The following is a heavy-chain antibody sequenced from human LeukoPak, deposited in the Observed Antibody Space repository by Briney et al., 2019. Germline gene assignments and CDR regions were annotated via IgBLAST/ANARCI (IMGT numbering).Heavy chain of an antibody. CDR1: GGSFSGYY. J-gene: IGHJ4*02. Sequence: SETLSLTCAVYGGSFSGYYWSWIRQPPGKGLEWIGEINHSGSTNYNPSLKSRVTISVDTSKNQFSLKLSSVTPEDTAVYYCARESKYSSWYRFDYWGQGTLVTVSS. D-gene: IGHD6-13*01. CDR3: ARESKYSSWYRFDY. V-gene: IGHV4-34*01. CDR2: INHSGST.